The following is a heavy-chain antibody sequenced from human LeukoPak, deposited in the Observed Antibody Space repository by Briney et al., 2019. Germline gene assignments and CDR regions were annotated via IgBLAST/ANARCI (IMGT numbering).Heavy chain of an antibody. J-gene: IGHJ4*02. Sequence: GGSLRLSCAASGFSFGDYGLTWVRQAPGKGLEWVSGINWNGDCTDYADSVKGRFTISRDNAKNSLYLQMNSLRAEDTALYYCARDLRVVITGSFDSWGQGTLVTVSS. CDR2: INWNGDCT. D-gene: IGHD3-22*01. V-gene: IGHV3-20*04. CDR3: ARDLRVVITGSFDS. CDR1: GFSFGDYG.